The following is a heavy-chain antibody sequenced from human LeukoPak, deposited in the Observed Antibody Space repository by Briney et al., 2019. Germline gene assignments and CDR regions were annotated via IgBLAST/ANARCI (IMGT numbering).Heavy chain of an antibody. CDR1: GFTFSSYA. CDR3: AKGVMGYFDY. CDR2: IRSTGATT. Sequence: GGSLRLSCAASGFTFSSYAVTWVRQAPGKGLEWVSAIRSTGATTYYADSVKGRFTISRDNSKNTLYLQMNSLRAEDTAVYYCAKGVMGYFDYWGQGTLVTVSS. J-gene: IGHJ4*02. D-gene: IGHD2-21*01. V-gene: IGHV3-23*01.